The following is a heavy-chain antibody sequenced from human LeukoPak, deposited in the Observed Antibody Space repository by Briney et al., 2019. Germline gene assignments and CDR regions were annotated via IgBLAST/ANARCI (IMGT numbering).Heavy chain of an antibody. Sequence: PGGSLRLSCAASGFTFSSYGMRWVRQAPGKGVGWVACIRYDGSKKYYAESVKGRFTLSRDNSKNTLYLQMNSLRAEETAVYYGAKDRVRGISRSYFDYWGQGTLVTVSS. V-gene: IGHV3-30*02. CDR1: GFTFSSYG. D-gene: IGHD2/OR15-2a*01. CDR2: IRYDGSKK. CDR3: AKDRVRGISRSYFDY. J-gene: IGHJ4*02.